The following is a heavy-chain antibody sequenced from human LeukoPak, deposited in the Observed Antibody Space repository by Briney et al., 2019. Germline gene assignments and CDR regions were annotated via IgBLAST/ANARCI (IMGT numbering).Heavy chain of an antibody. CDR3: SKDLTNGWGTFDY. Sequence: GGSLRLSCAASGFTVTNNYMNWVRQAPGKGLEWVSVIYSDGSTFYSDSVKGRFTISRHNSKNIVYLQMNSLRTEDTAVYYCSKDLTNGWGTFDYWGQGTLVTVSS. CDR1: GFTVTNNY. CDR2: IYSDGST. V-gene: IGHV3-53*04. J-gene: IGHJ4*02. D-gene: IGHD3-16*01.